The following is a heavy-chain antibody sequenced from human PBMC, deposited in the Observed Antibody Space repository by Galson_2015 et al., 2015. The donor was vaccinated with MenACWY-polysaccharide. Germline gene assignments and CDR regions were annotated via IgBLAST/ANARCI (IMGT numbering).Heavy chain of an antibody. J-gene: IGHJ6*02. CDR3: ARGQSRPSRYYGLDV. V-gene: IGHV1-8*01. CDR1: GYTLTSND. Sequence: SVKVSCKASGYTLTSNDIIWVRQATGQGLEYMGWMNPDNGNTRNAQKFQGRVTMTSDTSMNTAYMELSSLGSEGTAVYYCARGQSRPSRYYGLDVWGQGTTVTVSS. CDR2: MNPDNGNT. D-gene: IGHD2-2*01.